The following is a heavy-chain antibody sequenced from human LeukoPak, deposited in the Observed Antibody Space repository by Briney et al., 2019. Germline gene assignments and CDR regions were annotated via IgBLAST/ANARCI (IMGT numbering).Heavy chain of an antibody. CDR1: GYIFTSYY. D-gene: IGHD2-2*03. CDR3: ARIGSPDDDAFDI. V-gene: IGHV1-46*01. CDR2: INPSGGTT. Sequence: ASVKVSCKASGYIFTSYYMHWVRQAPGQGLEWIGIINPSGGTTSYAQKLQDRVTMTRDTSTSTVYMELSSLRSEDTAVYYCARIGSPDDDAFDIWGQGTMLTVSS. J-gene: IGHJ3*02.